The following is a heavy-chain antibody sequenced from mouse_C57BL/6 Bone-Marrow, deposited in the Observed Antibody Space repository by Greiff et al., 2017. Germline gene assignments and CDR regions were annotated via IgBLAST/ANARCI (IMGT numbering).Heavy chain of an antibody. J-gene: IGHJ1*03. CDR1: GYTFTDYY. D-gene: IGHD2-1*01. CDR2: INPNNGGT. V-gene: IGHV1-26*01. CDR3: AREGNYGYFDV. Sequence: EVQLQQSGPELVKPGASVKISCKASGYTFTDYYMNWVKQSHGKSLEWIGDINPNNGGTSYNQKFKGKATLTVDKSSSTAYMELRSLTSEDSAVYYCAREGNYGYFDVWGTGTTVTVSS.